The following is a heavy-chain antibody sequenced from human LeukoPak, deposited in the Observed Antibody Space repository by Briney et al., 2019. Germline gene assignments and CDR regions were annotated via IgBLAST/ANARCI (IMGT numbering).Heavy chain of an antibody. Sequence: GRSLRLSCAASGFTFSSYGMHWVRQAPGKGLEWVAVISYDGSNKYYADSVKGRFTISRDNSKNTLYLQMNSLRAEDAAVYYCAKDRGDWGQGTLVTVSS. D-gene: IGHD1-26*01. J-gene: IGHJ4*02. CDR1: GFTFSSYG. V-gene: IGHV3-30*18. CDR2: ISYDGSNK. CDR3: AKDRGD.